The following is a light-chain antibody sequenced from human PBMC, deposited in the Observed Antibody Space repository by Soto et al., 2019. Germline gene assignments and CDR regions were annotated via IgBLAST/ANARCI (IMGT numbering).Light chain of an antibody. CDR3: AAWDDSLNGYV. CDR2: SDN. V-gene: IGLV1-44*01. J-gene: IGLJ1*01. CDR1: SSNIGSNT. Sequence: QSALAQPPSASGTPGQRVVFSCSGSSSNIGSNTVNWYQQLPGTAPKLLIYSDNQRPSGVPDRFSGSKSGTSASLAISGLQSDDEADYYCAAWDDSLNGYVFGTGTKVTVL.